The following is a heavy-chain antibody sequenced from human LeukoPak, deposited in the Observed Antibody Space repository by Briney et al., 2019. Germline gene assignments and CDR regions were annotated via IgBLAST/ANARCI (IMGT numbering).Heavy chain of an antibody. D-gene: IGHD6-19*01. CDR2: INPSGGST. V-gene: IGHV1-46*01. J-gene: IGHJ6*02. CDR3: ARAVAPPNYYYYGMDV. Sequence: ASVKVSCKASGYTFTSYYMHWVRQAPGQGLEWMGIINPSGGSTSYAQKFQGRVTMTRDTSMSTVYMELSSLRSEDTAVYYCARAVAPPNYYYYGMDVWGQGTTVTVSS. CDR1: GYTFTSYY.